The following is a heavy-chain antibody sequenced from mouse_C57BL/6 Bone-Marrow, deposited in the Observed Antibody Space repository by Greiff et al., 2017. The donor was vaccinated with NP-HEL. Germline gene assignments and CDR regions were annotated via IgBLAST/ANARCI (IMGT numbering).Heavy chain of an antibody. V-gene: IGHV1-55*01. Sequence: VQLQQSGAELVKPGASVKMSCKASGYTFTSYWITWVKQRPGQGLEWIGDIYPGSGSTNYNEKFKSKATLTVDTSSSTAYMQLSSLTSEDSAVYYCARCDGYSYAMDYWGQGTSVTVSS. CDR2: IYPGSGST. D-gene: IGHD2-3*01. CDR1: GYTFTSYW. J-gene: IGHJ4*01. CDR3: ARCDGYSYAMDY.